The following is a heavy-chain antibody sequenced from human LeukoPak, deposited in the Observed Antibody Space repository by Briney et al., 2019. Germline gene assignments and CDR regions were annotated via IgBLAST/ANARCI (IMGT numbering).Heavy chain of an antibody. CDR1: GFTFSSYA. V-gene: IGHV3-23*01. CDR2: ISGSGGST. CDR3: AKGSVTIGFSFHWYFDL. J-gene: IGHJ2*01. Sequence: PGGSLRLSCAASGFTFSSYAMHWVRQAPGKGLEWVSAISGSGGSTYYADSVKGRFTISRDNSKNTLYLQMNSLRAEDTAVYYCAKGSVTIGFSFHWYFDLWGRGTLVTVSS. D-gene: IGHD4-17*01.